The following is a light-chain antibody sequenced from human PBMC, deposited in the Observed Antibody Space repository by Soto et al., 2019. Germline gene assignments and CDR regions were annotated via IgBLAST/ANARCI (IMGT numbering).Light chain of an antibody. CDR1: QSISSS. CDR2: GAS. J-gene: IGKJ1*01. Sequence: EIVVTQSTTTLSVSAGERATLSSRASQSISSSLAWYQQKPGQAPRLLIFGASTRATGIPARFSGSESGTDFTLIISSLQSEDSAVYYCQQYNNWPPPFGQGTKVDI. V-gene: IGKV3-15*01. CDR3: QQYNNWPPP.